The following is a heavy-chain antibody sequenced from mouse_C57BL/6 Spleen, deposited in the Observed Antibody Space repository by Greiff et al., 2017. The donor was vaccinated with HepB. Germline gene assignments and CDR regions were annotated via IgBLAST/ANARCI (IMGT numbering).Heavy chain of an antibody. CDR3: ARRGVVDAMDD. D-gene: IGHD1-1*01. CDR2: INPYNGGT. Sequence: VQLKQSGPVLVKPGASVKMSCKASGYTFTDYYMNWVKQSHGKSLEWIGVINPYNGGTSYNQKFKGKATLTVDKSSSTAYMELNSLTSEDSAVYYCARRGVVDAMDDWGQGTSVTVSS. CDR1: GYTFTDYY. V-gene: IGHV1-19*01. J-gene: IGHJ4*01.